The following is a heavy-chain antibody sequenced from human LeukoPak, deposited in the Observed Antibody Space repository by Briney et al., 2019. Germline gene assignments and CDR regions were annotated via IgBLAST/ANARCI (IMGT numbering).Heavy chain of an antibody. CDR1: GYSFTSYW. V-gene: IGHV5-51*01. CDR2: IYPGDSDT. J-gene: IGHJ6*02. Sequence: RGASLKISCKGSGYSFTSYWIGWVRQMPGKGLEWMGIIYPGDSDTRYSPSFQGQVIISADKSISTAYLQWSSLKASDTAMYYCARGYSSSWYPPLYYYYGMDVWGQGTTVTVSS. D-gene: IGHD6-13*01. CDR3: ARGYSSSWYPPLYYYYGMDV.